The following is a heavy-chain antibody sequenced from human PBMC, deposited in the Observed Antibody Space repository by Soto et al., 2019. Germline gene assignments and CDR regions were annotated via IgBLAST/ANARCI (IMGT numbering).Heavy chain of an antibody. Sequence: PSETLSLTCTVSGGSIGSYYWSWIRQPPGKGLEWIGYIYYSGSTNYNPSLKSRVTISVDTSKNQFSLKLSSVTAADTAVYYCAGSIRIFVGVGYSYRDVGGKATRGTVSS. V-gene: IGHV4-59*01. D-gene: IGHD3-3*01. CDR1: GGSIGSYY. J-gene: IGHJ6*03. CDR2: IYYSGST. CDR3: AGSIRIFVGVGYSYRDV.